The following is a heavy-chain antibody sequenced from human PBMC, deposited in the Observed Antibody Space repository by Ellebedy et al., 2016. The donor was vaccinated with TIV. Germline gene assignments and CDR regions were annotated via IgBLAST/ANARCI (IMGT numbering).Heavy chain of an antibody. Sequence: SETLSLTXTVSGGSISSSSYYWGWIRQPPGKGLEWIGSIYYSVSTYYNPSLKSRVTISVDTSKNQFSLKLSSVTAADTAVYYCALQPVDTAMENFDYWGQGTLVTVSS. CDR3: ALQPVDTAMENFDY. V-gene: IGHV4-39*01. CDR2: IYYSVST. D-gene: IGHD5-18*01. CDR1: GGSISSSSYY. J-gene: IGHJ4*02.